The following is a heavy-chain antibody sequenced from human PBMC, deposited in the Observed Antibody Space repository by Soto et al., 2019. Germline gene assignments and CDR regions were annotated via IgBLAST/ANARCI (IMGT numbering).Heavy chain of an antibody. CDR3: ARSWTYYDYIWGSYLSY. Sequence: QVQLVQSGAEVKKPGSSVKVSCKASGGTFSSYTISWVRQAPGQGLEWMGRIIPILGIANYAQKFQGRVTITADKPTSTAYMELSSLRSEDTAVYYCARSWTYYDYIWGSYLSYWGQGTLVTVSS. V-gene: IGHV1-69*02. D-gene: IGHD3-16*01. CDR1: GGTFSSYT. CDR2: IIPILGIA. J-gene: IGHJ4*02.